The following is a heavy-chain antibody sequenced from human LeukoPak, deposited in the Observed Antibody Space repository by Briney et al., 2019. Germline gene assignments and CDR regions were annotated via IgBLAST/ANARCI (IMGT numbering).Heavy chain of an antibody. CDR3: ARGRYSSGWYRYYFDY. CDR2: INHSGST. D-gene: IGHD6-19*01. CDR1: GGSFSGYY. J-gene: IGHJ4*02. Sequence: PSETLSLTCAVSGGSFSGYYWSWIRQPPGKGLEWIGEINHSGSTNYNPSLKSRVTISVDTSKNQFSLKLSSVTAADTAVYSCARGRYSSGWYRYYFDYWGQGTLVTVSS. V-gene: IGHV4-34*01.